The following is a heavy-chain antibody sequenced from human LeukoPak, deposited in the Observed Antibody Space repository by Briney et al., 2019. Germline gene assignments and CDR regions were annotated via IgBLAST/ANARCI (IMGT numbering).Heavy chain of an antibody. J-gene: IGHJ5*02. V-gene: IGHV3-30*18. Sequence: GRALRLSCAASGFTFSSYGMHWVRQAPAKGLEWVAVISYDGSNKYYADSVKGRFTISRDNSKNTLYLQMNSLRAEDTAVYYCAKDRISEETYNWFDPWGQGTLVTVSS. CDR3: AKDRISEETYNWFDP. CDR2: ISYDGSNK. CDR1: GFTFSSYG. D-gene: IGHD2-15*01.